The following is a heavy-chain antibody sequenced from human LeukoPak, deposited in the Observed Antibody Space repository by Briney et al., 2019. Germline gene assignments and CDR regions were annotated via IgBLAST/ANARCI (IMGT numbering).Heavy chain of an antibody. CDR2: IYYSGST. J-gene: IGHJ6*03. CDR3: ARHVGFGELFFPYYYMDV. CDR1: GGSISSTSYY. D-gene: IGHD3-10*01. V-gene: IGHV4-39*01. Sequence: SETLSLTCTVSGGSISSTSYYWGWIRQPPGKGLECIGTIYYSGSTYYNPSLKSRVTISVDTSKNQFSLKLSSVTAADTAVYYCARHVGFGELFFPYYYMDVWGKGTTVTISS.